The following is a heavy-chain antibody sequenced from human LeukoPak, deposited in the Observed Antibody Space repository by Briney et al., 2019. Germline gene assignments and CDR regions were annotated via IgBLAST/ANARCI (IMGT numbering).Heavy chain of an antibody. CDR1: GGSISSYY. V-gene: IGHV4-59*12. Sequence: PSETLSLTCTGSGGSISSYYWSWIRQPPGKGLEWIWYIYSSGSTNYNPSLKSRVTISVDKSKNQFSLKLSSVTAADTAVYYCARGKIHGSGSYYPYWGQGTLVTVSS. J-gene: IGHJ4*02. CDR3: ARGKIHGSGSYYPY. D-gene: IGHD3-10*01. CDR2: IYSSGST.